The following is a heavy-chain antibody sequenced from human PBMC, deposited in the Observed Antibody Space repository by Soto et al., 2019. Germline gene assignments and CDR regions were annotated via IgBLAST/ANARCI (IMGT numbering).Heavy chain of an antibody. CDR3: ASGDYHPYFDY. Sequence: SETLSLTCTFSGGSISSYYWSWIRQPPGKGLEWIGYIYYSGSTNYNPSLKSRVTISVDTSKNQFSLKLSSVTAADTAVYYCASGDYHPYFDYWGQGTLVTVSS. CDR1: GGSISSYY. CDR2: IYYSGST. D-gene: IGHD4-17*01. J-gene: IGHJ4*02. V-gene: IGHV4-59*01.